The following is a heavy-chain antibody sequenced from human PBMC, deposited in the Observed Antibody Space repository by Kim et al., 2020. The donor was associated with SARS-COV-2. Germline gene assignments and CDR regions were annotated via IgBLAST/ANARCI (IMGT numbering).Heavy chain of an antibody. CDR2: IYYSGST. D-gene: IGHD2-15*01. CDR3: ARDSGGFDY. V-gene: IGHV4-39*07. Sequence: SETLSLTCTVSGGSISSSSYYWGWIRQPPGKGLEWIGSIYYSGSTYYNPSLKSRVTISVDTSKNQFSLKLSSVTAADTAVYYCARDSGGFDYWGQGTLVTVSS. J-gene: IGHJ4*02. CDR1: GGSISSSSYY.